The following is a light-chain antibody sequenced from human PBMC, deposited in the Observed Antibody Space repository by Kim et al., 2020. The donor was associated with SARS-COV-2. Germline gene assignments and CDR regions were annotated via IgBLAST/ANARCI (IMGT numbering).Light chain of an antibody. CDR3: QQYNNWPPVT. Sequence: SPGARATLSGRASQSVSSNLAWYQQKPGQAPRLLIYGASTRATGIPARFSGSGSGTEFTLTISSLQSEDFAVYYCQQYNNWPPVTFGQGTKVDIK. CDR1: QSVSSN. J-gene: IGKJ1*01. V-gene: IGKV3-15*01. CDR2: GAS.